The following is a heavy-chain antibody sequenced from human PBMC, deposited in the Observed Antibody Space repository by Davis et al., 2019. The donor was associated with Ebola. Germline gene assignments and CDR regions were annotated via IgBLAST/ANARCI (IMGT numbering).Heavy chain of an antibody. J-gene: IGHJ4*02. D-gene: IGHD7-27*01. CDR3: ARDNFALGMGIFDH. V-gene: IGHV4-59*11. CDR2: IHYTGNS. CDR1: GGSIRSLY. Sequence: SETLSLTCTVSGGSIRSLYWSWIRQSPGKGLEWIGYIHYTGNSKYNPSLKNRVTMSLDTSKSQFSLKLNSLTAADTAVYYCARDNFALGMGIFDHWGQGTLVTVSS.